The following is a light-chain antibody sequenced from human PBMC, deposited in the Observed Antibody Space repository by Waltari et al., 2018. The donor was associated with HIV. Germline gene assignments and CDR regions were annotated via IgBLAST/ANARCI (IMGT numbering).Light chain of an antibody. Sequence: QSVLTQPPSVSAAPGQKVTFSCSGSTSNIGKNFVSWYQQLPEAAPKLIIYDNNNRPSGVPDRFPGSKSATSATLAITGLQTGDEADYYCGTWDSSVSAGVFGGGTKLTVL. J-gene: IGLJ2*01. CDR1: TSNIGKNF. V-gene: IGLV1-51*01. CDR3: GTWDSSVSAGV. CDR2: DNN.